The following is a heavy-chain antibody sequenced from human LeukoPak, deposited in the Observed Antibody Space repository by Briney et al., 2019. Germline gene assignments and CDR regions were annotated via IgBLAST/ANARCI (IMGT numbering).Heavy chain of an antibody. CDR2: ITSDGTST. Sequence: PGGSLRLSCAASGFTFSNYWVHWVRQAPGKGLVWVSRITSDGTSTSYADSVMGRFTISRDNAKNTLYLQMNSLRVDDTAVYYCTRPLDYWGQGTLVTVSS. CDR1: GFTFSNYW. V-gene: IGHV3-74*01. CDR3: TRPLDY. J-gene: IGHJ4*02.